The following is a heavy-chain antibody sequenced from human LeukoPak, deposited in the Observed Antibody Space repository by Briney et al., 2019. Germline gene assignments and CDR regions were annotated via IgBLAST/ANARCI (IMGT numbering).Heavy chain of an antibody. Sequence: GGSLRLSCAASGFTFSTYGMHWVRQAPGKGLEWVALISYDGSNKYYVDSVKGRFTISRDNSKNTLYLQMNSLRVEDTAVYYCAKVGPSMVRGVINYGPFDYWGQGTLVTVSS. V-gene: IGHV3-30*18. D-gene: IGHD3-10*01. J-gene: IGHJ4*02. CDR1: GFTFSTYG. CDR2: ISYDGSNK. CDR3: AKVGPSMVRGVINYGPFDY.